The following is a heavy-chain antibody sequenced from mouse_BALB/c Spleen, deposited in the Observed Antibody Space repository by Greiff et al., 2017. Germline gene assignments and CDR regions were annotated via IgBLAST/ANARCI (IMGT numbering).Heavy chain of an antibody. D-gene: IGHD2-4*01. V-gene: IGHV1S26*01. CDR2: INPRSGYT. J-gene: IGHJ4*01. CDR3: ARGKSSIMITTSWAMDY. Sequence: VQLQQSGPELVKPGASVKISCKASGYTFTSYTMHWVKQRPGQGLEWIGYINPRSGYTSYNQKFKDKATLTADKSSSTAYMQLSSLTSEDSAVYNCARGKSSIMITTSWAMDYWGQGTSVTVSS. CDR1: GYTFTSYT.